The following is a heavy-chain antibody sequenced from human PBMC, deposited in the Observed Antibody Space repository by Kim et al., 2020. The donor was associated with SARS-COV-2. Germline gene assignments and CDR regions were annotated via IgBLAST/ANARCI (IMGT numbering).Heavy chain of an antibody. J-gene: IGHJ4*02. D-gene: IGHD3-22*01. Sequence: SETLSLTCAVYGGSFSGYYWSWIRQPPGKGLEWIGEINHSGSTNYNPSLKSRVTISVDTSKNQFSLKLSSVTAADTAVYYCASFSRLLRGHTSAPGGWNYYFDYWGQGTLVTVSS. CDR3: ASFSRLLRGHTSAPGGWNYYFDY. CDR1: GGSFSGYY. V-gene: IGHV4-34*01. CDR2: INHSGST.